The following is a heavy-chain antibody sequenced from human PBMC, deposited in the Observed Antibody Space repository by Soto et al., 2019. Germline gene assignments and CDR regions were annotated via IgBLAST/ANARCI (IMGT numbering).Heavy chain of an antibody. CDR1: GFTVSSNY. J-gene: IGHJ5*02. V-gene: IGHV3-53*02. CDR3: ARGTGYSSGWFGGWFDH. CDR2: IYSGGSR. D-gene: IGHD6-19*01. Sequence: EVQLVETGGGLIQPGGSLRLSCAASGFTVSSNYMSWVRQAPGKGLEWVSVIYSGGSRYYEDSVKGRLTISRDNSKNTLYLQMNSRRAEDTAVYYCARGTGYSSGWFGGWFDHWGQGTLVTVSS.